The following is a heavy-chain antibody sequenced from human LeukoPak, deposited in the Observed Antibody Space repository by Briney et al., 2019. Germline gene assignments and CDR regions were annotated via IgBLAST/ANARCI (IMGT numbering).Heavy chain of an antibody. Sequence: SETLSLTCTVPGGSISSYYWSWIRQPPGKGLEWIGYIYYSGSTNYNPSLKSRVTISVDTSKNQFSLKLSSVTAADTAVYYCARVSPQGGWTDYWGQGTLVTVSS. CDR1: GGSISSYY. D-gene: IGHD6-19*01. CDR2: IYYSGST. CDR3: ARVSPQGGWTDY. J-gene: IGHJ4*02. V-gene: IGHV4-59*01.